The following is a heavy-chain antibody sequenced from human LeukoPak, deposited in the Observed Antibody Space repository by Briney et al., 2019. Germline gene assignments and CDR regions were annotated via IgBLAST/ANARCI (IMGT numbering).Heavy chain of an antibody. Sequence: GGSLRLSCAASGFIFSSYAMSWVSQAAGRGREWVSAISGSGGSTYYADSVKGRFTISRDNSKNTPYLQMNSLRAEDTAVYYCANSGREGVVPADNYYYMDVWGKGTTVTVSS. CDR2: ISGSGGST. CDR3: ANSGREGVVPADNYYYMDV. V-gene: IGHV3-23*01. CDR1: GFIFSSYA. D-gene: IGHD2-2*01. J-gene: IGHJ6*03.